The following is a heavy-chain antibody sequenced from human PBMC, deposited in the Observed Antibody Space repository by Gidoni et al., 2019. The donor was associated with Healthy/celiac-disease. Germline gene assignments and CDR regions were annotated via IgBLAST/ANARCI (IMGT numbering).Heavy chain of an antibody. CDR3: VLLAYCGGDCPPGY. D-gene: IGHD2-21*02. J-gene: IGHJ4*02. V-gene: IGHV3-21*01. CDR2: ISISSSYI. Sequence: EVQLVASGGGLVKPGGSLRLSCAASGFPFSSYRMNWVRQAPGKGLEWVSSISISSSYIYYADSVKGRFTISRDNAKNSLYLQTNSLRAEDTAVYYCVLLAYCGGDCPPGYWGQGTLVTVSS. CDR1: GFPFSSYR.